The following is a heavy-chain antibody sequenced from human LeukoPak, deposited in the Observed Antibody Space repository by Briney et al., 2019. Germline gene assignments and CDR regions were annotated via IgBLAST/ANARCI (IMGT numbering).Heavy chain of an antibody. Sequence: RASVKVSCKASGGTFSSYAISWVRQAPGQGLEWMGGIIPIFGTTKYAQKFQARVTITTDESTVTAYMDLSSLRSEDTSVYYCATGNLFNTHGYYNYYTDVWGKGTTVTVSS. V-gene: IGHV1-69*05. CDR1: GGTFSSYA. J-gene: IGHJ6*03. CDR3: ATGNLFNTHGYYNYYTDV. D-gene: IGHD1-14*01. CDR2: IIPIFGTT.